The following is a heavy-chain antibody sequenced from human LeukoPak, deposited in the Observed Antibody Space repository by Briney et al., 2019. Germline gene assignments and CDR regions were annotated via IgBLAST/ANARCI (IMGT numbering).Heavy chain of an antibody. CDR2: IYTSGST. CDR1: GGPISSYY. D-gene: IGHD3-10*01. V-gene: IGHV4-4*07. CDR3: ARDDYGSGSSYYFDY. J-gene: IGHJ4*02. Sequence: PSETLSLTCTVSGGPISSYYWSWIRQPAGKGLEWIGRIYTSGSTNYNPSPKSRVTISVDKSKNQFSLKLSSVTAADTAVYYCARDDYGSGSSYYFDYWGQGTLVTVSS.